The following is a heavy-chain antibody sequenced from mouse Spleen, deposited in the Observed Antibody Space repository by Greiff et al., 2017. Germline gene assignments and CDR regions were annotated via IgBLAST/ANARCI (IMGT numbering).Heavy chain of an antibody. J-gene: IGHJ3*01. Sequence: EVQLQQSGTVLARPGASVKMSCKTSGYTFTSYWMHWVKQRPGQGLEWIGAIYPGNSDTSYNQKFKGKAKLTAFTSASTAYMELSSLTNEDSAVYYCTGLGSWFAYWGQGTLVTVSA. V-gene: IGHV1-5*01. CDR1: GYTFTSYW. CDR3: TGLGSWFAY. CDR2: IYPGNSDT. D-gene: IGHD4-1*01.